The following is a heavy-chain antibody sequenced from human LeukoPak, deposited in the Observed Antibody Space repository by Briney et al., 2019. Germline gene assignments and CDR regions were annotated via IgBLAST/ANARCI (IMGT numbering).Heavy chain of an antibody. CDR1: GFTFSSYA. CDR2: ISGSGGSK. V-gene: IGHV3-23*01. D-gene: IGHD2-2*01. J-gene: IGHJ4*02. Sequence: GGSLRLSCAASGFTFSSYAMSWVRQAPGKGLEWVSAISGSGGSKYYADSVKGRFTISRDNSKNTLYLQMNSLRAEDTAVYYCAKGSWDVVAGVTRGAPFDYWGQGTLVTVSS. CDR3: AKGSWDVVAGVTRGAPFDY.